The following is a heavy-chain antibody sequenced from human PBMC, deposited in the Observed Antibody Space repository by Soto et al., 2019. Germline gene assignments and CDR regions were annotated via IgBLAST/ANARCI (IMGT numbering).Heavy chain of an antibody. Sequence: QVQLVQSGSEVKKPGASVKISCKASGYTFTTQGISWVRQAPGQGLEWMGWISAYSGNTNYAQKIQGRVTMTTDTSTSTSYMELRSLRSDDTAVYYCARHRSGVTYYDRSGYSDKAFDIWGQGTMLTVSS. V-gene: IGHV1-18*01. D-gene: IGHD3-22*01. CDR1: GYTFTTQG. CDR2: ISAYSGNT. CDR3: ARHRSGVTYYDRSGYSDKAFDI. J-gene: IGHJ3*02.